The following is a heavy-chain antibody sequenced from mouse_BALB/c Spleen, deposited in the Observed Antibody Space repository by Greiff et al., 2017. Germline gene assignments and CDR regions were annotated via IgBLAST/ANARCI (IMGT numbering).Heavy chain of an antibody. D-gene: IGHD1-1*01. Sequence: DVKLVESGGGLVQPGGSRKLSCAASGFTFSSFGMHWVRQAPEKGLEWVAYISSGSSTIYYADTVKGRFTISRDNPKNTLFLQMTSLRSEDTAMYYCARYGTTDAMEYWGQGSAVTVSS. CDR1: GFTFSSFG. CDR2: ISSGSSTI. V-gene: IGHV5-17*02. J-gene: IGHJ4*01. CDR3: ARYGTTDAMEY.